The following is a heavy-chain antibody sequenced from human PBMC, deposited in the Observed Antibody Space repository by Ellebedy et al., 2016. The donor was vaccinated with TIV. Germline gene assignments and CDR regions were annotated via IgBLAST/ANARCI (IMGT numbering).Heavy chain of an antibody. CDR3: TRDRGARTTAFDY. CDR2: ISYDGSNK. D-gene: IGHD1-1*01. Sequence: GESLKISCAVSGFSFSSYALHWVRQSPGKGLERVAVISYDGSNKYYADSVKGRFTISRDNSKNTLYLQMNSLRGEDTAVYYCTRDRGARTTAFDYWGQGTLVTVSS. J-gene: IGHJ4*02. CDR1: GFSFSSYA. V-gene: IGHV3-30-3*01.